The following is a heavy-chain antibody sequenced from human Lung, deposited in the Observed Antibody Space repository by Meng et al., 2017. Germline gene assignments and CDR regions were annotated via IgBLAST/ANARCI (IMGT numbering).Heavy chain of an antibody. J-gene: IGHJ4*02. Sequence: QVQLQQGGAGLLRPSENLSLTCVVSGGSFSDYYWSWIRQPPGKGLEWIGEINHSGSTNYNPSLESRATISVDTSQNNLSLKLSSVTAADSAVYYCARGPTTMAHDFDYWGQGTLVTVSS. D-gene: IGHD4-11*01. V-gene: IGHV4-34*01. CDR1: GGSFSDYY. CDR2: INHSGST. CDR3: ARGPTTMAHDFDY.